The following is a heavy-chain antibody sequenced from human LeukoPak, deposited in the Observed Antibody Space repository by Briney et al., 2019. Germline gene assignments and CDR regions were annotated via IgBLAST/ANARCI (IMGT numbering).Heavy chain of an antibody. CDR1: GGSISSYH. Sequence: SETLPLTCTVSGGSISSYHWSWIRQPAGKGLEWIGRIYTSGSTNYNPSLKSRVTMSVDTSKNQFSLKLSSVTAADTAVYYCAREFAIFGVATTYYFDYWGQGTLVTVSS. D-gene: IGHD3-3*01. J-gene: IGHJ4*02. CDR2: IYTSGST. V-gene: IGHV4-4*07. CDR3: AREFAIFGVATTYYFDY.